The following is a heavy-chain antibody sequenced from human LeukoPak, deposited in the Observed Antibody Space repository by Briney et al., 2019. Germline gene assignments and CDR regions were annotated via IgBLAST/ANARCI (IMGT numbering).Heavy chain of an antibody. CDR2: MNPNSGNT. D-gene: IGHD1-1*01. CDR1: GYTFTSYD. J-gene: IGHJ6*02. CDR3: ARRAVQLEHMFDV. Sequence: GASVKVSCKASGYTFTSYDINWVRQATAQGLEWMGWMNPNSGNTGYAQKFQGRVTMTRTTSISTAYMELSSLRSEDTAVYYCARRAVQLEHMFDVWGQGTTVTVSS. V-gene: IGHV1-8*01.